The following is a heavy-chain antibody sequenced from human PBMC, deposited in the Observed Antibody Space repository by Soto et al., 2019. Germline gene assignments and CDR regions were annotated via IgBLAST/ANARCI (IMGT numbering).Heavy chain of an antibody. CDR3: ARHGPMVRGVPFDY. D-gene: IGHD3-10*01. V-gene: IGHV4-39*01. CDR1: GGSISSSSYY. CDR2: IYYSGST. J-gene: IGHJ4*02. Sequence: SETLSLTCTVSGGSISSSSYYWGWIRQPPGKGLEWIGSIYYSGSTYYNPSLKSRVTISVDTSKNQFSLKLSSVTAADTAVYYCARHGPMVRGVPFDYWGQGTLVTVSS.